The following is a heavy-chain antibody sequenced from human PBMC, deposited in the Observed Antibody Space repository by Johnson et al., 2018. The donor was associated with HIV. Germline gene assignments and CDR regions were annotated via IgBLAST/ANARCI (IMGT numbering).Heavy chain of an antibody. CDR1: GFTFSDYY. CDR3: ARASCGDSSTSCYLGPAAFDAFDI. D-gene: IGHD2-2*01. Sequence: QVQLVESGGGLVKPGGSLRLSCAASGFTFSDYYMSWIRQAPGKGLEWVSYISSSGSTIYYADSVKGRFTISRDNAKNSLYLQMNSLRAEDTAGYYCARASCGDSSTSCYLGPAAFDAFDIWGQGTMVTVSS. CDR2: ISSSGSTI. J-gene: IGHJ3*02. V-gene: IGHV3-11*04.